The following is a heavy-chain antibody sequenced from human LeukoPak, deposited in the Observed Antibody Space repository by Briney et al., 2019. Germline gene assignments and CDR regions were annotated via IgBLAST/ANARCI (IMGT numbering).Heavy chain of an antibody. J-gene: IGHJ4*02. CDR2: ISAYNGNT. D-gene: IGHD3-22*01. Sequence: ASVKVSCKASGYTFTSYGISWVRRAPGQGLEWMGWISAYNGNTNYAQKLQGRVTMTTDTSTSTAYMELRSLRSDDTAVYYCAREEDYDSSGYPFDYWGQGTLVTVSS. V-gene: IGHV1-18*01. CDR1: GYTFTSYG. CDR3: AREEDYDSSGYPFDY.